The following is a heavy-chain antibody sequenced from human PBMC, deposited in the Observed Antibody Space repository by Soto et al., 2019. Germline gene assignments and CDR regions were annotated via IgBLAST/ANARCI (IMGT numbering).Heavy chain of an antibody. J-gene: IGHJ3*02. Sequence: EVQVLESGGRLVQPGGSLRLSCVGSGFTFRNYAMNWDRQAPGKGLEWVSGMSGSTYYGEYVEGRFTISRDNSKNTVYLQMNSLRVEDTAIYYCARGTRATAHDVFDIWGQGTMVTVSS. CDR2: MSGST. CDR3: ARGTRATAHDVFDI. CDR1: GFTFRNYA. D-gene: IGHD2-21*02. V-gene: IGHV3-23*01.